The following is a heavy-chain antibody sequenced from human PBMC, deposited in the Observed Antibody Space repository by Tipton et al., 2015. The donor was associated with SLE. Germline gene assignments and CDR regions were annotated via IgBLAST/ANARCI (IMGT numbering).Heavy chain of an antibody. CDR3: AKVLPPVYGAFDV. V-gene: IGHV4-34*09. J-gene: IGHJ3*01. CDR1: GGSFSGYY. D-gene: IGHD2-2*01. Sequence: LSLTCAVYGGSFSGYYWSWIRQPPGKGLEWIGEINHSGSTHYNPSLKSRVTISGDTTKNQVSLRLTSVTAADTAVYYCAKVLPPVYGAFDVWGQGTVLTVSS. CDR2: INHSGST.